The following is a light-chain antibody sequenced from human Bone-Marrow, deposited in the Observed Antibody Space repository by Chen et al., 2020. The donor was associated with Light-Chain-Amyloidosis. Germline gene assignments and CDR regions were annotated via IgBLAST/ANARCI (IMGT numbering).Light chain of an antibody. CDR1: NIGSTS. CDR3: QVWDRSSDRPM. Sequence: SYVLTQPSSVSVAPGQTATIACGGNNIGSTSVHWYQQTPGQAPLLVVYDDSDRPSGIPERLSGSSSGNTATLTISRVEAGDEADYYCQVWDRSSDRPMFGGGTKLTVL. J-gene: IGLJ3*02. V-gene: IGLV3-21*02. CDR2: DDS.